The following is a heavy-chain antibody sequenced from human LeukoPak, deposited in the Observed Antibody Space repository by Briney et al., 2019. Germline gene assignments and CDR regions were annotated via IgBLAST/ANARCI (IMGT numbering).Heavy chain of an antibody. V-gene: IGHV1-69*13. Sequence: SVKVSCKASGGTFSSNAISWVRQAPGQGLEWMGGIIPIFGTANYAQKFQGRVTITADESTSTAYMELSSLISEDTAVYYCARSYRTYYYYYMDVWGKGTTVTVSS. J-gene: IGHJ6*03. CDR1: GGTFSSNA. CDR2: IIPIFGTA. D-gene: IGHD1-26*01. CDR3: ARSYRTYYYYYMDV.